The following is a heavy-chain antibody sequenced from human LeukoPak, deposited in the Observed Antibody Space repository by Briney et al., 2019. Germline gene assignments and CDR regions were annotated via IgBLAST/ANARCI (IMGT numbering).Heavy chain of an antibody. D-gene: IGHD5-24*01. CDR3: AREGKWLQLRYFDY. Sequence: GSLILSCAASGFTFSSNYMSWVRQAPGKGLEWVSVIHTGGSTYYADSVKGRFTISRDTSNNTLYLQMNSLRADDTAVYYCAREGKWLQLRYFDYWGQGTLVTVSS. V-gene: IGHV3-53*01. J-gene: IGHJ4*02. CDR2: IHTGGST. CDR1: GFTFSSNY.